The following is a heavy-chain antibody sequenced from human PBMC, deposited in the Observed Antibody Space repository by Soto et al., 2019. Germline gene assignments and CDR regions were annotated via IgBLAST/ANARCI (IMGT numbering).Heavy chain of an antibody. CDR2: ISGTDGST. D-gene: IGHD2-15*01. CDR1: GFTLDNYA. J-gene: IGHJ4*02. Sequence: EVHLLVSGGGLVQPGGSLRLSCAASGFTLDNYAMTWVRQAPGKGLEWVSAISGTDGSTYYADTVKGRFTISRDNSKNTLYLQMNSLRAEDTSIYYCAKVRICSGGACYCIDYWGQGSLVTVSS. CDR3: AKVRICSGGACYCIDY. V-gene: IGHV3-23*01.